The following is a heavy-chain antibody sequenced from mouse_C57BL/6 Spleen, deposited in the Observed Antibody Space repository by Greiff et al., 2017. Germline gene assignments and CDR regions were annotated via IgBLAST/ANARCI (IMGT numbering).Heavy chain of an antibody. J-gene: IGHJ2*01. CDR2: INPGSGGT. D-gene: IGHD1-1*01. V-gene: IGHV1-54*01. CDR3: ARGGTVVAPYFDY. Sequence: LVESGAELVRPGTSVKVSCKASGYAFTNYLIEWVKQRPGQGLEWIGVINPGSGGTNYNEKFKGKATLTADKSSSTAYMQLSSLTSEDSAVYFCARGGTVVAPYFDYWGQGTTLTVSS. CDR1: GYAFTNYL.